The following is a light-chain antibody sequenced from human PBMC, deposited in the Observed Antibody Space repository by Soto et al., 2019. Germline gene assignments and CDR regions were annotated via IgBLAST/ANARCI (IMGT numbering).Light chain of an antibody. J-gene: IGKJ1*01. V-gene: IGKV1-5*01. CDR2: DAS. Sequence: DIQMTQSPSTLSASVGDRVTITCRASQRISSWLAWYQQRPGEAPKLLIYDASSLQSGVPSRFSGSGSGTEFTLTISSLQPDDFATYYCQQYNSYSWTFGKGT. CDR3: QQYNSYSWT. CDR1: QRISSW.